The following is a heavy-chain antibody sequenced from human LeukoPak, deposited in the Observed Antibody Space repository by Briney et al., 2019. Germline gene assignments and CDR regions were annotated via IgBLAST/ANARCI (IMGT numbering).Heavy chain of an antibody. Sequence: GGSLRLSCAASGFTFSNYWMSWVRRAPGKGLEWVASMKQDGSETYYVDSVKGRFTISRDNAKNSLYLQMNSLRAEDTAVYYCARPLWWFGYWGQGTLVTVSS. D-gene: IGHD2-21*01. CDR1: GFTFSNYW. CDR2: MKQDGSET. CDR3: ARPLWWFGY. J-gene: IGHJ4*02. V-gene: IGHV3-7*01.